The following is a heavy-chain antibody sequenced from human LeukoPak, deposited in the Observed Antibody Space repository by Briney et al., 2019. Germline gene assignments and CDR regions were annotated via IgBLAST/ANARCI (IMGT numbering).Heavy chain of an antibody. J-gene: IGHJ4*02. Sequence: GGSLRLSCVASGITFSSYSMNWVRQAPGKGLEWVSYISSFSGTINYADSVKGRFTISRDNAKNSLYLQMNSLRAEDTAVYYCAKVGLRYFDWLLYGLDYWGQGTLVTVSS. D-gene: IGHD3-9*01. V-gene: IGHV3-48*01. CDR1: GITFSSYS. CDR2: ISSFSGTI. CDR3: AKVGLRYFDWLLYGLDY.